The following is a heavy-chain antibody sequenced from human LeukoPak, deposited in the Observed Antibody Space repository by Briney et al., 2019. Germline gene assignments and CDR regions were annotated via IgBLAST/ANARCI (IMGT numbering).Heavy chain of an antibody. CDR2: ISGSGGTT. D-gene: IGHD6-6*01. CDR1: GFTFSSYA. J-gene: IGHJ6*03. V-gene: IGHV3-23*01. Sequence: GGSLRLSCAASGFTFSSYAMSWVRQAPGKGLEWVSGISGSGGTTDYADSVKGRFTISKDNSSNTLFLRINSLRADDTALYYCAKGARPGDYYYMDVWGKGTTVTVSS. CDR3: AKGARPGDYYYMDV.